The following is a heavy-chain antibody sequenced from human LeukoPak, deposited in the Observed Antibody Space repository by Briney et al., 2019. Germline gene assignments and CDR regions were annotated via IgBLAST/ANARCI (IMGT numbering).Heavy chain of an antibody. D-gene: IGHD3/OR15-3a*01. CDR2: IFHSGST. CDR3: ARQEIGLRSFDP. CDR1: SDSIFTSNW. J-gene: IGHJ5*02. Sequence: SETLSLTCTVSSDSIFTSNWWSWVRQPPGKGLEWIGQIFHSGSTSYSPSLKSRVTISMDKSKNQISLRLTSVTAADTAVYYCARQEIGLRSFDPWGQGTLVTVSS. V-gene: IGHV4-4*02.